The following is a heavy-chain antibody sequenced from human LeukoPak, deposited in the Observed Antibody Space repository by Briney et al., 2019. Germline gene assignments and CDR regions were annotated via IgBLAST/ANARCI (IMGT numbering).Heavy chain of an antibody. J-gene: IGHJ6*02. Sequence: ASVKVSCKTSGYSFTDYYMHWGRQAPGQGLEWMGWINPNSGGTNYAQKCQGRVTMTRDTSISTAYMELSRLRSDDTAVYYCARARAVAGTAYYYYGMDVWGQGTTVTVSS. CDR2: INPNSGGT. CDR1: GYSFTDYY. CDR3: ARARAVAGTAYYYYGMDV. D-gene: IGHD6-19*01. V-gene: IGHV1-2*02.